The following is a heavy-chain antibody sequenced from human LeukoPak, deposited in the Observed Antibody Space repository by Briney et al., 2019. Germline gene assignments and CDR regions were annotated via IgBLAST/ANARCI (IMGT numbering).Heavy chain of an antibody. CDR3: ARDGGGNYFDY. J-gene: IGHJ4*02. V-gene: IGHV3-48*04. D-gene: IGHD3-16*01. CDR2: IGSSGSSI. CDR1: GFTFSSYG. Sequence: GGSLRLSCTASGFTFSSYGMHWVRQAPGKGLEWVSFIGSSGSSIYYADSVKGRFTISRDNAKNSLYLQMNSLRAEDTAVYYCARDGGGNYFDYWGQGTLVTVSS.